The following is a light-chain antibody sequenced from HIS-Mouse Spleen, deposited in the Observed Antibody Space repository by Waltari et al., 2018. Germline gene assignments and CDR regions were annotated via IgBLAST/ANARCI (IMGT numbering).Light chain of an antibody. CDR1: ALPKKY. Sequence: SYELTQPPSVSVSPGQTARITCSGDALPKKYAYWYQQQSGQAPVLVLYEDSKRPSGIPKRFSGSSSGTMATLTISGAQVEDEADYYCYSTESSGNHRVFGGGTKLTVL. CDR2: EDS. CDR3: YSTESSGNHRV. J-gene: IGLJ2*01. V-gene: IGLV3-10*01.